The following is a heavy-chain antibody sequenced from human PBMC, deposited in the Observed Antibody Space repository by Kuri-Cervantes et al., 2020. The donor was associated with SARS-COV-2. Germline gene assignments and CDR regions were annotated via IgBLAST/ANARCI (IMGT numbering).Heavy chain of an antibody. CDR1: GFTFGDYS. Sequence: GESLKISCAASGFTFGDYSMNWVRQAPGKGLEWVSSISSSSGSYILYTDSVKGRFTISRDNSKNTLYLQMNSLGAEDTAVYYCAKDQGDSYGISYFDYWGQGTLVTVSS. V-gene: IGHV3-21*01. J-gene: IGHJ4*02. D-gene: IGHD5-18*01. CDR2: ISSSSGSYI. CDR3: AKDQGDSYGISYFDY.